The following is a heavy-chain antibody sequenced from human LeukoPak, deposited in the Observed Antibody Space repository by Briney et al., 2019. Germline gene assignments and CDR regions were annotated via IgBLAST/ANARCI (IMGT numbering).Heavy chain of an antibody. V-gene: IGHV3-23*01. CDR3: AKEGSGWSALDY. J-gene: IGHJ4*02. D-gene: IGHD6-19*01. Sequence: PGGSLSLSCAISGLTFSSYAMSGVRHAPGEGLGWVTATSGSDGSTSYADSVKGRFTISRDNSKNTLYQQMNSLRAEDTAVYYCAKEGSGWSALDYWGQGTLVTVSS. CDR1: GLTFSSYA. CDR2: TSGSDGST.